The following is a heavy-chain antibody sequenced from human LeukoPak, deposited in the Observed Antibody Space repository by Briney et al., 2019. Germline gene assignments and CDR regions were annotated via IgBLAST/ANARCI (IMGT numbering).Heavy chain of an antibody. Sequence: GGSLRLSCAASGFTFSSYGMHGVRQAPGKGLEWVAVISYDGSNKYYADSVKGRFTISRDNSKNTLYLQLNSLRAEDTAVYYCAKDAETYCNGGSCYPFDPWGQGTLVTVSS. J-gene: IGHJ5*02. CDR3: AKDAETYCNGGSCYPFDP. CDR1: GFTFSSYG. D-gene: IGHD2-15*01. V-gene: IGHV3-30*18. CDR2: ISYDGSNK.